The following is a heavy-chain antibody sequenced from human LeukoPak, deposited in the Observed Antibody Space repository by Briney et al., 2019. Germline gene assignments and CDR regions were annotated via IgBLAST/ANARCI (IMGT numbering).Heavy chain of an antibody. Sequence: GGSLRLSCEASGFTFSTYGMHWVRQAPGKGLEGVAFISYDGSVKYYVDSGKCRFTISRDNSKNTTHLQMNSLRAEDTAVYYCTSSCYSGYCYYYGMDVWGQGTTVTVSS. J-gene: IGHJ6*02. CDR1: GFTFSTYG. CDR2: ISYDGSVK. V-gene: IGHV3-30*03. CDR3: TSSCYSGYCYYYGMDV. D-gene: IGHD2-2*02.